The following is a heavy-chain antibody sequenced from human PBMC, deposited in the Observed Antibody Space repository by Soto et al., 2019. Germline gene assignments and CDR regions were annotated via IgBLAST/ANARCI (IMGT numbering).Heavy chain of an antibody. CDR3: AHRPATVVTLNWFDP. D-gene: IGHD2-21*02. CDR1: GFSLSTSGVG. CDR2: IYWDDDK. V-gene: IGHV2-5*02. J-gene: IGHJ5*02. Sequence: QITLKESGPTLVKPTQTLTLTCTFSGFSLSTSGVGVGWIRQPPGKALEWLALIYWDDDKRYSPSLKSRLTIXXDXSXXQVVLTMTNMDPVDTATYYCAHRPATVVTLNWFDPWGQGTLVTVSS.